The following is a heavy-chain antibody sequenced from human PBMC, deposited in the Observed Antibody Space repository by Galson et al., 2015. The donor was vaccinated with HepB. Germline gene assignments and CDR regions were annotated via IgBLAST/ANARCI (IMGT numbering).Heavy chain of an antibody. D-gene: IGHD6-19*01. Sequence: SLRLSCAASGFTFSNYDMGWVRHAPGKGLEWVSGISGNGVQTYYADSVKGRFSISRDNSKNTLFLQINNLRAEDTAVYYCARDRGQYSSGCYNFDYWGQGTLVTVSS. CDR1: GFTFSNYD. CDR2: ISGNGVQT. CDR3: ARDRGQYSSGCYNFDY. V-gene: IGHV3-23*01. J-gene: IGHJ4*02.